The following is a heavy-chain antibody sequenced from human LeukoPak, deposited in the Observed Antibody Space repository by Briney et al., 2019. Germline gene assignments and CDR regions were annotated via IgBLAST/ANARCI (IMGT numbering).Heavy chain of an antibody. CDR3: ARAQFSQYCYDSSGYSRLYYFDY. V-gene: IGHV1-18*01. D-gene: IGHD3-22*01. CDR1: GYTFTSYG. J-gene: IGHJ4*02. CDR2: ISAYNGNT. Sequence: ASVKVSCKASGYTFTSYGISWVRQAPGQGLEWMGWISAYNGNTNYAQKLQGRVTMTTDTSTSTAYMELRSLRSDDTAVYYCARAQFSQYCYDSSGYSRLYYFDYWGQGTLVTVSS.